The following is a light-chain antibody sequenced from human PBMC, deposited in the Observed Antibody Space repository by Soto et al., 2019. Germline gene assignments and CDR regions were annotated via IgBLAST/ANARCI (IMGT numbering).Light chain of an antibody. CDR3: TSYAGSNIPVV. Sequence: QSVLTQPPSASGSPGQSVTISCTGTSSDVGGYNFVSWYQQHPGKAPKLMIYEVTKRPSGVPDRFSGYKSGNTASLTVSGLQSVDEADYYCTSYAGSNIPVVLGGGTKLTVL. V-gene: IGLV2-8*01. CDR1: SSDVGGYNF. J-gene: IGLJ2*01. CDR2: EVT.